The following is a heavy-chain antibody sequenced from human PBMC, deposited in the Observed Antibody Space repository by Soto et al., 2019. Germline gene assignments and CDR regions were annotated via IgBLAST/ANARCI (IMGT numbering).Heavy chain of an antibody. CDR1: GFTFSSYE. V-gene: IGHV3-48*03. J-gene: IGHJ4*02. D-gene: IGHD1-1*01. CDR3: ARGVGTGTAPLDY. CDR2: ISSSGSTI. Sequence: GGSLRLSCAASGFTFSSYEMNWFRQAPGKGLEWVSYISSSGSTIYYADSVKGRFTISRDNAKNSLYLQMNSLRAEDTAVYYCARGVGTGTAPLDYWGQGTLVTVSS.